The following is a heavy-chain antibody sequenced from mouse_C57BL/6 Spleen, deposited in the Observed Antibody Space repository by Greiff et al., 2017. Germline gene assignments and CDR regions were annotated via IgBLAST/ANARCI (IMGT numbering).Heavy chain of an antibody. Sequence: QVQLQQPGAELVKPGASVKMSCKASGYTFPSYWITWVKQRPGQGLEWIGDIYPGSGSTNYNEKFKSKATLTVDTSSSTAYMQLSSLTSEDSAVYYCASTVVARDYAMDYWGQGTSVTVSS. J-gene: IGHJ4*01. CDR1: GYTFPSYW. CDR3: ASTVVARDYAMDY. V-gene: IGHV1-55*01. CDR2: IYPGSGST. D-gene: IGHD1-1*01.